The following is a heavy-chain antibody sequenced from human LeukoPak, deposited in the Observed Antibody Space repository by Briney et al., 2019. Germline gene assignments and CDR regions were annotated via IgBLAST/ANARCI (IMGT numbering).Heavy chain of an antibody. CDR3: AKRRDGSYFDY. Sequence: QPGGSLRLSCAASGFIFISYAMNWVRQAPGKGLEWVSTITGSGGGTYYADSVKGRFTISRDNSKNTLYLQMNSLRAEDTAVYYCAKRRDGSYFDYWGQGTLVTVSS. J-gene: IGHJ4*02. CDR1: GFIFISYA. CDR2: ITGSGGGT. V-gene: IGHV3-23*01. D-gene: IGHD6-25*01.